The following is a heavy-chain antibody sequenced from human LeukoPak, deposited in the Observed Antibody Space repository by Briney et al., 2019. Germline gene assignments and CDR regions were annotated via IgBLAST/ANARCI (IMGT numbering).Heavy chain of an antibody. D-gene: IGHD3-3*01. Sequence: PGGSLRLSCAASGFTFSSYAMSWVRQAPGKGLEWVSAISGSGGSTYYADSVKGRFTISRDNSKNTLYLQMNSLRAEDTAVYYCARDLEVVNYKRAYYDFWSGYKNDYYYYYGMDVWGQGTTVTVSS. V-gene: IGHV3-23*01. CDR3: ARDLEVVNYKRAYYDFWSGYKNDYYYYYGMDV. J-gene: IGHJ6*02. CDR1: GFTFSSYA. CDR2: ISGSGGST.